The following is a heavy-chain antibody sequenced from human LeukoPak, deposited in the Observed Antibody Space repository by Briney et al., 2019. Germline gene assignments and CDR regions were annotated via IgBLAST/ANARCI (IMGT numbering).Heavy chain of an antibody. CDR1: GYTFTGYY. CDR3: ARARYCSGGSCPDY. J-gene: IGHJ4*02. CDR2: INPNSSGT. D-gene: IGHD2-15*01. Sequence: GASVKVSCKASGYTFTGYYMHWVRQAPGQGLEWMGWINPNSSGTNYAQKFQGRVTVTRDTSISTAYLELSRLRSDDTAVYYCARARYCSGGSCPDYWGQGTLVTVSS. V-gene: IGHV1-2*02.